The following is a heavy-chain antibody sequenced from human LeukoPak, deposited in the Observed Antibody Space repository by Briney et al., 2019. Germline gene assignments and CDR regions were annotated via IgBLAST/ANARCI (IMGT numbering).Heavy chain of an antibody. V-gene: IGHV3-48*04. CDR1: GFTFSSYS. CDR3: ARDLPQIEY. Sequence: GGPLRLSCAASGFTFSSYSMNWVRQAPGPGLEWVSYISSTSSTIYYADSVKGRFTISRDNAKNSLYLQMNSLRAEDTALYYCARDLPQIEYWGQGTLVTVSS. D-gene: IGHD3-22*01. CDR2: ISSTSSTI. J-gene: IGHJ4*02.